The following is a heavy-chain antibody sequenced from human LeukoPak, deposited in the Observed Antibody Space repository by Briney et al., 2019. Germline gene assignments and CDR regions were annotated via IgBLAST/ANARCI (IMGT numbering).Heavy chain of an antibody. CDR3: AKMIAVAVPFDY. V-gene: IGHV3-23*01. D-gene: IGHD6-19*01. CDR1: GFTFSSYA. CDR2: ISGSGGST. J-gene: IGHJ4*02. Sequence: GGSLRLSCAAPGFTFSSYAMSWVCQAPGKGLEWVSAISGSGGSTYYADSVKGRFTISRDNSKNTLYLQMNSLRAEDTAVYYCAKMIAVAVPFDYWGQGTLVTVSS.